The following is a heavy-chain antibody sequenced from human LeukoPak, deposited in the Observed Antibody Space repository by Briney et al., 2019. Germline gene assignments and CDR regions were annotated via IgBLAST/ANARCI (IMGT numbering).Heavy chain of an antibody. D-gene: IGHD3-22*01. Sequence: SETLSLTCTVSGYSISSGYYWGWIRQPPGKGLEWIGSIYHSGSTYYNPSLKSRVTISVDSSKNQFSLKLSSVTAADTAVYYCARGRYDSSGYWFDPWGQGTLVTVSS. CDR3: ARGRYDSSGYWFDP. CDR1: GYSISSGYY. V-gene: IGHV4-38-2*02. J-gene: IGHJ5*02. CDR2: IYHSGST.